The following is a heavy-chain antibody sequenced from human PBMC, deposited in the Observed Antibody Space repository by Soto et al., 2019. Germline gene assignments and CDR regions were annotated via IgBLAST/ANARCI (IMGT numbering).Heavy chain of an antibody. V-gene: IGHV1-8*01. J-gene: IGHJ5*02. CDR3: ARDQHSSGSYAS. CDR1: GYTFTSYD. Sequence: QVQLVQSGAEVKKPGASVKVSCKASGYTFTSYDINWVRQATGQGLEWMGWMNPNSGNTGYAQKCQGRVTMTRNTSISTAYMELSSLRSEDTDVYYGARDQHSSGSYASWGQGTLVTVSS. CDR2: MNPNSGNT. D-gene: IGHD3-22*01.